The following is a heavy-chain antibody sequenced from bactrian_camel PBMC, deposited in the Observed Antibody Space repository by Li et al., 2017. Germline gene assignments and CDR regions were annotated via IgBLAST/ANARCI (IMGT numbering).Heavy chain of an antibody. D-gene: IGHD5*01. CDR3: AAELLGVGWTTAISNCEFGS. Sequence: QVQLVESGGGSVQAGGSLRLSCAASGFTFEDTDMGWYRQAPGNECELVSTISSDGSTYYADSVKGRFTISQDKAKNTLFLQMNSLKPEDTATYYCAAELLGVGWTTAISNCEFGSRGQGTQVTVS. J-gene: IGHJ6*01. V-gene: IGHV3S55*01. CDR1: GFTFEDTD. CDR2: ISSDGST.